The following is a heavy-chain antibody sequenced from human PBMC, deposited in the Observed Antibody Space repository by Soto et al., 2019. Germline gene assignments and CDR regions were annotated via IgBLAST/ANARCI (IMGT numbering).Heavy chain of an antibody. CDR2: ISYDGSNK. CDR3: AKSRDGDYDEYFDY. J-gene: IGHJ4*02. Sequence: QVQLVESGGGVVQPGRSLRLSCAASGFTFSSYAMHWVRQAPGKGLEWVAVISYDGSNKYYADSVKGRFTISRDNSKNTLYLQMNSLRAEDTAVYYCAKSRDGDYDEYFDYWGQGTLVTVSS. CDR1: GFTFSSYA. D-gene: IGHD4-17*01. V-gene: IGHV3-30*18.